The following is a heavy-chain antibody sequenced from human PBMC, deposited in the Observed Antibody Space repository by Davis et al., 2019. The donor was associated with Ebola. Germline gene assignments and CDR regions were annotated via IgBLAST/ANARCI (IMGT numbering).Heavy chain of an antibody. V-gene: IGHV1-8*01. D-gene: IGHD6-13*01. CDR2: MNPNSGNT. CDR1: GYTFTSYD. CDR3: ARASWATVGTRWFDP. Sequence: AASVKVSCKASGYTFTSYDINWVRQATGQGFVWMGWMNPNSGNTGYAQKFQGRVTMTRDTSTSTAYMELSSLRSEDTAVYYCARASWATVGTRWFDPWGQGTLVTVSS. J-gene: IGHJ5*02.